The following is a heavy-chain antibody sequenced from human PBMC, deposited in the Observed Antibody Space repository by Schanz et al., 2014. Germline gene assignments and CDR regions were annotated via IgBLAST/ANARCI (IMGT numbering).Heavy chain of an antibody. CDR1: GFTFSDYY. D-gene: IGHD2-2*01. CDR3: AKGAPAATDLDS. Sequence: VQLVESGGGLVKPGGSLRLSCAASGFTFSDYYMTWIRQAPGKGLEWVSDMSDSGDSTHYADSVKGRFTISRDNAKNSLILQINRLSAEDTAVEYGAKGAPAATDLDSWGLGTLVTVSS. J-gene: IGHJ4*02. CDR2: MSDSGDST. V-gene: IGHV3-11*01.